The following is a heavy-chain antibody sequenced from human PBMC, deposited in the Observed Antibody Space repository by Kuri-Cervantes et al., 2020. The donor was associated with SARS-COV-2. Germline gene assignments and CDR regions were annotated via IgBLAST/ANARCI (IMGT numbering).Heavy chain of an antibody. V-gene: IGHV6-1*01. Sequence: LRLSCAISGDSVSSNSAAWNWIRQSPSRGLEWLGRTYYRSKWYNDYAVSVKSRITINPDTSKNQFSLQLNSVTPEDTAVYYFARAPGLDNWFDPWGQGTLVTVSS. CDR3: ARAPGLDNWFDP. J-gene: IGHJ5*02. CDR2: TYYRSKWYN. CDR1: GDSVSSNSAA. D-gene: IGHD6-19*01.